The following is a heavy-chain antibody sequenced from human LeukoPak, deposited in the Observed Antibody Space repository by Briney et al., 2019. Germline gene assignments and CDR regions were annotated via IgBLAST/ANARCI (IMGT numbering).Heavy chain of an antibody. CDR2: IYYSGST. V-gene: IGHV4-59*01. CDR1: SGSISSYY. CDR3: ARGYSSNWYSGFDP. D-gene: IGHD6-13*01. Sequence: SETLSLTCTVFSGSISSYYWSWIRQPPGKGLEWIGHIYYSGSTNYNPSLKSRVTISVDTSKNQFSLKLSSVTAADTAVYYCARGYSSNWYSGFDPWGQGTLVTVSS. J-gene: IGHJ5*02.